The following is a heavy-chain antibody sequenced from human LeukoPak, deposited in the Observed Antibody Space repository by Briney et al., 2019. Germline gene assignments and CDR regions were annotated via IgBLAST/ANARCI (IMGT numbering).Heavy chain of an antibody. CDR2: MFTSGST. D-gene: IGHD1-1*01. CDR1: GGSISLYY. V-gene: IGHV4-4*07. J-gene: IGHJ4*02. CDR3: ARGDNWNYFDY. Sequence: SETLSLTCTVSGGSISLYYWNWIRQPAGKGLEWIGRMFTSGSTSYNPSLKSRATMSLDTSKNQFYLKLTSVAAADTAVYYCARGDNWNYFDYWGQGTLVTVSS.